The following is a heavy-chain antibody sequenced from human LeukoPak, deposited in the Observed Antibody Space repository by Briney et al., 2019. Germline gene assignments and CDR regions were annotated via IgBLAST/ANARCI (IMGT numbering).Heavy chain of an antibody. CDR2: IWYDGSNK. Sequence: PGGSLRLSCAASGFTFSSYGMHWVRQAPGKGLEWVALIWYDGSNKYYADSVKGRLTISRDNSRNTLYLQMHSLRAEDTAVYYCTRDRRYNSSWYTDYWGQGTLVSVSS. CDR3: TRDRRYNSSWYTDY. CDR1: GFTFSSYG. J-gene: IGHJ4*02. D-gene: IGHD6-13*01. V-gene: IGHV3-33*01.